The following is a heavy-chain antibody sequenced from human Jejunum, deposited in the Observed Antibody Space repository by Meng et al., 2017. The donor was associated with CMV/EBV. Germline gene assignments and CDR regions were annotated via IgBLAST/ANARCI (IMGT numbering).Heavy chain of an antibody. CDR1: GGSINNYY. CDR2: FYSSDTY. J-gene: IGHJ4*02. V-gene: IGHV4-4*07. CDR3: ARGPGASTREGFDY. D-gene: IGHD1-26*01. Sequence: QVGLLASGPGLGKPSETLSLPCTVSGGSINNYYWSWIRQSAGKGLEWIGRFYSSDTYNYHPSLNSRVTMSLDTSKNQFSLNLRSVTAADTAIYYCARGPGASTREGFDYWGLGTLVTVSS.